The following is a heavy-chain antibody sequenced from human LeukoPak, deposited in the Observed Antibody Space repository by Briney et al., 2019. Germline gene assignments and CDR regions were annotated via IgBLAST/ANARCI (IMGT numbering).Heavy chain of an antibody. CDR3: ATDFTFFGVVIEDAFDI. D-gene: IGHD3-3*01. V-gene: IGHV3-23*01. CDR2: ISGSGGST. CDR1: GFTFSSYA. J-gene: IGHJ3*02. Sequence: HPGGSLRLSCAASGFTFSSYAMSWVRQAPGKGLEWVSAISGSGGSTYYADSVKGRLTIYRQNSKNTLNLQMNSLRAMDTAVYYCATDFTFFGVVIEDAFDIWGQGTMVTVSS.